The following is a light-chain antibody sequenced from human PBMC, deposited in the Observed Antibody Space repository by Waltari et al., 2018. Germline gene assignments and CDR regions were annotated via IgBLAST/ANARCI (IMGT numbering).Light chain of an antibody. CDR2: KIS. V-gene: IGKV2-30*02. Sequence: VVMTQSPLPLSVTLEQPASISCTSSQSLVHRDGKTYLNWFHQRPGQSPRRLIYKISNRESGVPDRFSGSGSGTDFTLTINRVEAEDVGVYYCMQTTHWPRTFGQGTKLEIK. CDR3: MQTTHWPRT. CDR1: QSLVHRDGKTY. J-gene: IGKJ2*01.